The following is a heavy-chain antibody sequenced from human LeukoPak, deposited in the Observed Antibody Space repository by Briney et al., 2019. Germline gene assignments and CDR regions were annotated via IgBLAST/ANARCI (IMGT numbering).Heavy chain of an antibody. Sequence: LRLSCAASGFTFSSYEMNWVRQPPGKGLEWIGEINHSGSTNYNPSLKSRVTISVDTSKNQFSLKLSSVTAADTAVYYCARGARRRNWFDPWGQGTLVTVSS. V-gene: IGHV4-34*01. J-gene: IGHJ5*02. CDR1: GFTFSSYE. CDR3: ARGARRRNWFDP. CDR2: INHSGST.